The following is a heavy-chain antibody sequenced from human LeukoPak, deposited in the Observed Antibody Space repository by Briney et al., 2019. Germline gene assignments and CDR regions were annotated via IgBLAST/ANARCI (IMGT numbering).Heavy chain of an antibody. CDR2: IKQDGSEK. V-gene: IGHV3-7*01. D-gene: IGHD3-3*01. J-gene: IGHJ4*02. CDR3: ARDNYDFWSGYYGYYFDY. Sequence: GGSLRLSCAASGFTVSSNYMSWVRQAPGKGLEWVANIKQDGSEKYYVDSVKGRFTISRDNAKNSLYLQMNSLRAEDTAVYYCARDNYDFWSGYYGYYFDYWGQGTLVTVSS. CDR1: GFTVSSNY.